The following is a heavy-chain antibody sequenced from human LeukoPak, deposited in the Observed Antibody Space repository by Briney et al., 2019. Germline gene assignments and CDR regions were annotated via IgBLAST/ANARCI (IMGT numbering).Heavy chain of an antibody. V-gene: IGHV3-21*01. D-gene: IGHD3-10*01. J-gene: IGHJ4*02. CDR3: ARDSPKYYYGSGSYANWYDY. CDR2: TSSSSSYI. CDR1: RFTFSSYS. Sequence: GGSLRLSCAASRFTFSSYSMNWVRQAPGKGLEWVSSTSSSSSYIYYADSVKGRFTISRDNAKNSLYLQMNSLRAEDTAVYYCARDSPKYYYGSGSYANWYDYWGQGTLVTVSS.